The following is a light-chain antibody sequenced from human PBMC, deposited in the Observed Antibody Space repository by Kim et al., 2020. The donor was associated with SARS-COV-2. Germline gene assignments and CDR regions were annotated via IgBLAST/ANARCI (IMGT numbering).Light chain of an antibody. V-gene: IGLV3-19*01. J-gene: IGLJ2*01. CDR1: SLRKYY. CDR2: GKN. Sequence: ALGQTVRITCQGDSLRKYYATWYQQKPGQAPLLVIYGKNNRPSGIPDRFSGSSSGNTGLLTIAGAQAEDEADYHCSSRDSSGDRVVFGGGTKVTVL. CDR3: SSRDSSGDRVV.